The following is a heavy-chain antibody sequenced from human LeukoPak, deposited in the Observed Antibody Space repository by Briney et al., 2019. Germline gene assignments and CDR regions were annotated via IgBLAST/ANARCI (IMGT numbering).Heavy chain of an antibody. CDR1: GYTFTGYY. V-gene: IGHV1-2*02. Sequence: ASVKVSCKASGYTFTGYYMHWVRQAPGQGLEWMGWINPNSGGTNYAQKLQGRVTMTTDTSTTTAYMELRSLRSDDTAVYYCARVGGMWQQLPPYYFDYWGQGTLVTVSS. D-gene: IGHD6-13*01. CDR2: INPNSGGT. J-gene: IGHJ4*02. CDR3: ARVGGMWQQLPPYYFDY.